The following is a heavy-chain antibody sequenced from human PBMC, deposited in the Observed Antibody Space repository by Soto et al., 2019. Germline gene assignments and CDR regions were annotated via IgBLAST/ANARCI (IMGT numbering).Heavy chain of an antibody. D-gene: IGHD3-10*01. V-gene: IGHV1-46*03. CDR2: INPSGGST. CDR3: ARPGNYYGSGSYYNVYGAHFDY. CDR1: GYTFTSYY. J-gene: IGHJ4*02. Sequence: ASVKVSCKASGYTFTSYYMHWVRQAPGQGLEWVGIINPSGGSTSYAQKFQGRVTMTRDTSTSTVYMELSSLRSEDTAVYYCARPGNYYGSGSYYNVYGAHFDYWGQGTLVTISS.